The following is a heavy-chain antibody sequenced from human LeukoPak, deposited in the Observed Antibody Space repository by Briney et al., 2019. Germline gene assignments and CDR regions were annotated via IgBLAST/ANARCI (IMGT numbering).Heavy chain of an antibody. D-gene: IGHD3-22*01. CDR1: GVTFSSYA. Sequence: GGCLRLSCAASGVTFSSYAMSWVRLAPGKGLEWVSTIIGSGGSTYYADSVKGRFTISRDNSKNTLFLQMNSLRAEDTAVYYCAKDRRYYDSSGILSWLDYWGQGTLVTVSS. CDR2: IIGSGGST. V-gene: IGHV3-23*01. CDR3: AKDRRYYDSSGILSWLDY. J-gene: IGHJ4*02.